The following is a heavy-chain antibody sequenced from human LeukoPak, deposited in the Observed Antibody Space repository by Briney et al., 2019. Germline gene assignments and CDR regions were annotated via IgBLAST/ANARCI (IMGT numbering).Heavy chain of an antibody. CDR2: INAGNGNT. Sequence: EASVKVSCKASGYTFTSYAMHWVRQAPGQRLEWMGWINAGNGNTKYSQEFQGRVTITRDTSASTAYMELSSLRSEDMAVYYCARDGALGYCSSTSCYRWWYFDLWGRGTLLTVSS. D-gene: IGHD2-2*01. J-gene: IGHJ2*01. V-gene: IGHV1-3*03. CDR3: ARDGALGYCSSTSCYRWWYFDL. CDR1: GYTFTSYA.